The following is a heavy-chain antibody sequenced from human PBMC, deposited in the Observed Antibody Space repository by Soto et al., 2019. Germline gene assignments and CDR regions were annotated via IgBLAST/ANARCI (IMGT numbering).Heavy chain of an antibody. D-gene: IGHD4-17*01. CDR1: GFTFSSYW. Sequence: GGSLRLSCAASGFTFSSYWMHWVRQAPGKGLVWVSRINSDGSSTSYADSVKGRFTISRDNAKNTLYLQMNSLRAEDTAVYYCERDTYYGDYCDYWGQGTLVTVSS. CDR3: ERDTYYGDYCDY. J-gene: IGHJ4*02. V-gene: IGHV3-74*01. CDR2: INSDGSST.